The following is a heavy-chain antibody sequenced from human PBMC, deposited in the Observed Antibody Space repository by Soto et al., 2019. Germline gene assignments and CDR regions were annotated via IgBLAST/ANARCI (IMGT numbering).Heavy chain of an antibody. D-gene: IGHD3-16*01. CDR2: IYYRGST. V-gene: IGHV4-59*08. Sequence: QVQLQESGPGLVKPSETLSLTCTVSGGSMSSYYWSWIRQPPGKGLEWIGYIYYRGSTNYNPSLKSRVTRSVDTATNQLALKPNYVTAADTAVYYCARRWGGVLDYWGQGTLVTVSS. CDR3: ARRWGGVLDY. CDR1: GGSMSSYY. J-gene: IGHJ4*02.